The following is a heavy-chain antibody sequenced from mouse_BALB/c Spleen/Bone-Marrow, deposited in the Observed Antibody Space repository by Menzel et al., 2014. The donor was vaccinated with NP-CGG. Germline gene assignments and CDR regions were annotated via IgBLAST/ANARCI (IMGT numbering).Heavy chain of an antibody. CDR3: SYGSRAY. D-gene: IGHD1-1*01. CDR2: IDPSDSGT. Sequence: VQGVESGPQLVRPGASVKISCKASGYSFTSYWMHWVKQRPGQGLEWIGMIDPSDSGTRLNQKFKVKATLTVDKSSRTAYMQLSSPTSEDSALYYCSYGSRAYWGQGTLVTVSA. CDR1: GYSFTSYW. V-gene: IGHV1S127*01. J-gene: IGHJ3*01.